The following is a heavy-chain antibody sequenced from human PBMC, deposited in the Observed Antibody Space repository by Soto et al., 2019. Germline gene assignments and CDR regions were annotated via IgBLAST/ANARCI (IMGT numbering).Heavy chain of an antibody. V-gene: IGHV4-59*12. CDR1: GGSISSYY. Sequence: PSETLSLTCTVSGGSISSYYWSWIRQPPGKGLEWIGYIYYSESTNYNPSHKSRVTISVDTSKNQFSLKLSSVTAADTAVYYCATGAAATWYYWGQGTLVTVSS. CDR2: IYYSEST. J-gene: IGHJ4*02. D-gene: IGHD6-25*01. CDR3: ATGAAATWYY.